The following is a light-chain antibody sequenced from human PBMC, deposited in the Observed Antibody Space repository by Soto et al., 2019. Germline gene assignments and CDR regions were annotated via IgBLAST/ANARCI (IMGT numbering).Light chain of an antibody. V-gene: IGLV2-14*03. J-gene: IGLJ1*01. Sequence: QSALTQPASVSGSPGQSITSSCTGTSSDVGAYNSVSWYQQHPGKAPKFMIYDVNKRPSGVSNRFSGSKSGNTASLTISGLQAEDEADYYCSSYTSSSTLDVFGTGTKLTVL. CDR2: DVN. CDR3: SSYTSSSTLDV. CDR1: SSDVGAYNS.